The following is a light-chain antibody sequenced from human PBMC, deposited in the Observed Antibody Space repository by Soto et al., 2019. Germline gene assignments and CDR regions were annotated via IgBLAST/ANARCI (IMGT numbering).Light chain of an antibody. CDR2: GSS. J-gene: IGKJ1*01. CDR1: QSVSIN. V-gene: IGKV3-15*01. Sequence: EIVMTNSPATLSVSPLERATVSCMSSQSVSINLAWYQQKPGQAPRLLIYGSSTRATGIPARFSGSGSGTEFTLTISSLQSEDFAVYYCQQYNNWPSWTFGQGTKVDI. CDR3: QQYNNWPSWT.